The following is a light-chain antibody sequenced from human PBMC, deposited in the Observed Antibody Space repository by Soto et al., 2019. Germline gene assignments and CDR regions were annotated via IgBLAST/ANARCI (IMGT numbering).Light chain of an antibody. Sequence: EIVMTQSPATLSVSPGERATLSCRARQRISSNLAWYQQKPGQAPRLLIYGASTRATGIPAMFSGSGSGTDFTLTISRLEPEDFAVYYCQQYGSSPWTFGQGTKVDIK. CDR1: QRISSN. CDR3: QQYGSSPWT. V-gene: IGKV3-15*01. J-gene: IGKJ1*01. CDR2: GAS.